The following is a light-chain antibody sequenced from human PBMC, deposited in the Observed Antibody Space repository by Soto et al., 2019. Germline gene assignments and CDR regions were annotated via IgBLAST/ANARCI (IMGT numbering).Light chain of an antibody. CDR3: QQYGTSPPT. CDR2: GAS. V-gene: IGKV3-20*01. CDR1: QSVSSSY. J-gene: IGKJ1*01. Sequence: EIVLTHSPGTLCWSPGERATLSVGASQSVSSSYLAWYQQKPGQAPRLLIYGASSRATGIPDRFSGSGSGTDFTLTISRLEPEDFAVYNCQQYGTSPPTFGQGTKVDIK.